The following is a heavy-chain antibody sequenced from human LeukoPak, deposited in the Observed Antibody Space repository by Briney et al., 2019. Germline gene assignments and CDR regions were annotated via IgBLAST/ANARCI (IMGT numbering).Heavy chain of an antibody. CDR3: ARDLGGYPFFMDV. D-gene: IGHD2-15*01. CDR2: LDESGRP. J-gene: IGHJ6*03. V-gene: IGHV4-39*07. Sequence: SETLSLTCSVSGGSTRSGDHHWAWVRQPPGKGLEFIGSLDESGRPYYNRPLKSRVSISGDTSGKQFSLNLTSVTAADTAVYFCARDLGGYPFFMDVWGRGTTVIVSS. CDR1: GGSTRSGDHH.